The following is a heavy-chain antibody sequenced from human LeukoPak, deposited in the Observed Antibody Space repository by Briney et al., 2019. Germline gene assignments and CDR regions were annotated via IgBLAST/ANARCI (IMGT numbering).Heavy chain of an antibody. CDR2: IYYSGST. CDR3: ARAESEQQLTYYFDY. Sequence: SETLSLTCTVSGGSINSSSYFWGWIRQPPGRGLEWIGSIYYSGSTYYNPSLKSRVIISVDTSQNQFSLKLSSVTAADTAVYYCARAESEQQLTYYFDYWGQGTLVTVSS. CDR1: GGSINSSSYF. D-gene: IGHD6-13*01. J-gene: IGHJ4*02. V-gene: IGHV4-39*07.